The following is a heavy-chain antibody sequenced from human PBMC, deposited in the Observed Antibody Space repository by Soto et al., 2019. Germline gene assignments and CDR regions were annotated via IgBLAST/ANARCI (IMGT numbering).Heavy chain of an antibody. CDR3: ARAADSSGWYWFDP. Sequence: ASVKVSCKASGYTFTSYGISWVRQAPGQGLEWMGWISAYNGNTNYAQKLQGRVTMTTDTSTSTAYMELRSLRSDDTAVYYCARAADSSGWYWFDPWGQGTLVTVSS. V-gene: IGHV1-18*01. CDR1: GYTFTSYG. J-gene: IGHJ5*02. D-gene: IGHD6-19*01. CDR2: ISAYNGNT.